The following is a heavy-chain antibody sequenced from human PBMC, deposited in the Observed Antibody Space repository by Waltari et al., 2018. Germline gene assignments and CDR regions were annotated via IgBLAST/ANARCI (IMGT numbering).Heavy chain of an antibody. CDR3: ARGIAAHQRWVYYYYGMDV. CDR1: GFTFSSYS. J-gene: IGHJ6*02. D-gene: IGHD6-6*01. Sequence: EVQLVESGGGLVKPGGSLRLSCAASGFTFSSYSMNWVRQAPGKGLEWVSSISSSSSYIYYADSGKGRFTISRDNAKNSLYLQMNSLRAEDTAVYYCARGIAAHQRWVYYYYGMDVWGQGTTVTVSS. CDR2: ISSSSSYI. V-gene: IGHV3-21*01.